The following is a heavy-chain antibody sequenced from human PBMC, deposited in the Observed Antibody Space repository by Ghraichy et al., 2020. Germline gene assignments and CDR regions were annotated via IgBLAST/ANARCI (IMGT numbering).Heavy chain of an antibody. J-gene: IGHJ5*02. D-gene: IGHD2-2*02. Sequence: GGSLRLSCAASGFTFNNYWMHWVRQAPGKGLVWVSSIKSDGSTTDYADSVKGRFTISRDNAKNTLYLQMNSMRVEDTAVYYCARDVFCCDTNCFTGSWFDAWGQGTPVTVSS. V-gene: IGHV3-74*01. CDR3: ARDVFCCDTNCFTGSWFDA. CDR1: GFTFNNYW. CDR2: IKSDGSTT.